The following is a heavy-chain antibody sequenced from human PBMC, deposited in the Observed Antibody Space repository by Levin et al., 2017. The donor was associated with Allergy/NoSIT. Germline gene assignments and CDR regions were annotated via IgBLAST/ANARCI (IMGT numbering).Heavy chain of an antibody. Sequence: ETLSLTCAASGFTFSRHWMSWVRQAPGKGLEWVANIKEHGSDKYYVDSVKGRFTISRDNAENSLYLQMNSLRVEDTAVYYCARDVYGGISGGEFDHWGQGTLVTVSS. CDR1: GFTFSRHW. CDR2: IKEHGSDK. D-gene: IGHD2-15*01. V-gene: IGHV3-7*01. CDR3: ARDVYGGISGGEFDH. J-gene: IGHJ4*02.